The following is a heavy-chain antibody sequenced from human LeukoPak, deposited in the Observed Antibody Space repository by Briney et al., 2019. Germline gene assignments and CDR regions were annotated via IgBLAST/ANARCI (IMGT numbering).Heavy chain of an antibody. J-gene: IGHJ4*02. CDR2: INPNSGGT. CDR3: ARLDSGSYYYFDY. V-gene: IGHV1-2*02. D-gene: IGHD1-26*01. Sequence: ASVKVSCKASGGTFSSYAISWVRQAPGQGLEWMGWINPNSGGTNYAQKFQGRVTMTRDTSISTAYMELSRLRSDDTAVYYCARLDSGSYYYFDYWGQGTLVTVSS. CDR1: GGTFSSYA.